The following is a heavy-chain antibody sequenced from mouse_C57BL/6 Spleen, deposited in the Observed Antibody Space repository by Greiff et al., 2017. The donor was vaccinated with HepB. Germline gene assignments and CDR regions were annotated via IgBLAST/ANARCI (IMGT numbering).Heavy chain of an antibody. D-gene: IGHD1-1*01. V-gene: IGHV1-62-2*01. J-gene: IGHJ4*01. CDR2: FYPGSGSI. CDR1: GYTFTEYT. Sequence: QVQLQQSGAELVKPGASVKLSCKASGYTFTEYTIHWVKQRSGQGLEWIGWFYPGSGSIKYNEKFKDKATLTADKSSSTVYMELSRLTAEDSAVYICARHEEGYGSRNYAMDYWGQGTSVTVSS. CDR3: ARHEEGYGSRNYAMDY.